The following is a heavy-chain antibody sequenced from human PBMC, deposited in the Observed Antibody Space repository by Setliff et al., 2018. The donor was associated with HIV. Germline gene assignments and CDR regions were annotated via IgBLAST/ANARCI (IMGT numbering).Heavy chain of an antibody. CDR2: VYHTGST. CDR1: GYSMSSGYY. D-gene: IGHD3-22*01. V-gene: IGHV4-38-2*01. J-gene: IGHJ4*02. Sequence: SETLSLTCGVSGYSMSSGYYWGWIRQPPGKGLEWIGNVYHTGSTYYNPSLKSRVTISVDTSKNQFSLKLSSVIAADTAVYYCGGNGYYSIDYWGQGTLVTVSS. CDR3: GGNGYYSIDY.